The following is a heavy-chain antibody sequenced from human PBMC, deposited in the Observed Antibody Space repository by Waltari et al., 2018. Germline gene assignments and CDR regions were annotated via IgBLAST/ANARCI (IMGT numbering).Heavy chain of an antibody. J-gene: IGHJ4*02. CDR1: GLSVRRSA. CDR3: TRDGHSYFYGSWSDY. D-gene: IGHD3-10*01. CDR2: ISFDGNDI. Sequence: QGRLVESGGGVVQPGRSLTLSCEVSGLSVRRSAMHWVRQAPGKGLEWVAVISFDGNDIYFADSVKGRFTITRDNSKSTLYLQMNSLTPEDTAIYYCTRDGHSYFYGSWSDYWGQGALVTVSS. V-gene: IGHV3-30*17.